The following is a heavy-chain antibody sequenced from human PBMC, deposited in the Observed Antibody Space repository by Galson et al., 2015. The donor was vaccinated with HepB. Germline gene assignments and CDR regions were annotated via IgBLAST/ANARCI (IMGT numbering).Heavy chain of an antibody. CDR3: ARGTPYNSDTSGYFPLYYLDY. J-gene: IGHJ4*02. CDR2: ISYDGSNK. CDR1: GFTFSSYA. D-gene: IGHD3-22*01. V-gene: IGHV3-30*04. Sequence: SLRLSCAASGFTFSSYAMHWVRQAPGKGLEWVAVISYDGSNKYYADSVKGRFTISRDNSKNTLYLQMNSLRAEDTAVYYCARGTPYNSDTSGYFPLYYLDYWGQGTLVTVSS.